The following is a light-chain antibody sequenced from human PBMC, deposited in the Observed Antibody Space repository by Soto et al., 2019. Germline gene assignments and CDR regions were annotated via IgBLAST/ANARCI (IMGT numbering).Light chain of an antibody. CDR3: QQYGSSPRT. J-gene: IGKJ1*01. CDR2: GAS. V-gene: IGKV3-20*01. Sequence: EIVLTQSPGTLSLSPGERATLSCRASQSVSSNYLAWYQQKPGQAPRLLIYGASSRATGIPDRFSGSGSGTEFTLTISRLEPEDFAVCYCQQYGSSPRTFGQGTKVEI. CDR1: QSVSSNY.